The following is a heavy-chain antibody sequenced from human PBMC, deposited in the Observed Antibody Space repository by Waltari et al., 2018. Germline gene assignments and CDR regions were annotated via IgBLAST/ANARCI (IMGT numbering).Heavy chain of an antibody. CDR3: ANSMTTVTMGYFDY. CDR2: IRYDGSNK. Sequence: QVQLVESGGGVVQPGGSLRLSCAASGFTFSSDGMHWVRPAPGKGLEWVAFIRYDGSNKYYADSVKGRFTISRDNSKNTLYLQMNSLRAEDTAVYYCANSMTTVTMGYFDYWGQGTLVTVSS. J-gene: IGHJ4*02. D-gene: IGHD4-17*01. V-gene: IGHV3-30*02. CDR1: GFTFSSDG.